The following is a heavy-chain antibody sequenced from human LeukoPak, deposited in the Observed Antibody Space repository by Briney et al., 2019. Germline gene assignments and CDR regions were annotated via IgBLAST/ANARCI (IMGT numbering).Heavy chain of an antibody. D-gene: IGHD1-14*01. CDR3: ATWAFYHNLDV. Sequence: GGSLRLSCAASGFTLGAFAMHWVRQAPGKGLEWVSLINKDGSNTYYAYSVKGRFTISRDNSKDSLYLQMNSLRTEDSALYYCATWAFYHNLDVWGQGITVIVSS. V-gene: IGHV3-43*02. J-gene: IGHJ6*02. CDR1: GFTLGAFA. CDR2: INKDGSNT.